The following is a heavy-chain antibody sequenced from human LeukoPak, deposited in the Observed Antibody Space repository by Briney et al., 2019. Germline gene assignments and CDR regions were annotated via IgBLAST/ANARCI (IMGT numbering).Heavy chain of an antibody. D-gene: IGHD3-22*01. CDR1: GGSISSGYYY. CDR3: ARENPSGYYNRPIDY. J-gene: IGHJ4*02. Sequence: SQTLSLTCTVSGGSISSGYYYWSWIRQPPGKGLEYIGYIYYGGTYYDPSLKSRVTISVDTSKNQFSLKLSSVTAADTAVYYCARENPSGYYNRPIDYWGQGTLVTVSS. CDR2: IYYGGT. V-gene: IGHV4-30-4*01.